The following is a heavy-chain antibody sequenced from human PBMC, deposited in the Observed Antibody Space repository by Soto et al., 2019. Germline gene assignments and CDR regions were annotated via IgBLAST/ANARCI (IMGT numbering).Heavy chain of an antibody. CDR1: GFTFSSYA. J-gene: IGHJ6*02. Sequence: GGSLRLSCAASGFTFSSYAMSWVRQAPGKGLEWVSAISGSGGSTYYADSVKGRFTISRDNSKNTLYLQMNSLRAEDTAVYYCASERPIAVAYYYYYGMDVWGQGTTVTVSS. D-gene: IGHD6-19*01. CDR3: ASERPIAVAYYYYYGMDV. CDR2: ISGSGGST. V-gene: IGHV3-23*01.